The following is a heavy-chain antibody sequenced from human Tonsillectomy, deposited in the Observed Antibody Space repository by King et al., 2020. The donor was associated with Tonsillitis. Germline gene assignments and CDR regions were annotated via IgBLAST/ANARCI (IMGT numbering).Heavy chain of an antibody. CDR2: IRGSGERT. D-gene: IGHD6-19*01. V-gene: IGHV3-23*04. CDR1: GFTFSSSA. CDR3: AKEVGSSGWYTVDY. J-gene: IGHJ4*02. Sequence: VQLVESGGGLVQPGGSLRLSCAASGFTFSSSAMDWVRQAPGKGLEWVSAIRGSGERTYYADSVKGRFTVSRDNSKNTLYLQINSLRAEDTAVYYCAKEVGSSGWYTVDYWGQGTLVTVSS.